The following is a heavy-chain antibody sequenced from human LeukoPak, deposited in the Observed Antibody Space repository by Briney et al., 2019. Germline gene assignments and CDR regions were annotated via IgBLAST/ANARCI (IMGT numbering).Heavy chain of an antibody. J-gene: IGHJ4*02. CDR1: GLTFSSYW. D-gene: IGHD5-12*01. CDR2: IKQDGSEK. CDR3: ASSIVATIKLCY. Sequence: GGSLRLSCAASGLTFSSYWMSWVRQAPGKGLEWVANIKQDGSEKYYVDSVKGRFTISRDNAKNSLYLQMNSLRAEDTAVYYCASSIVATIKLCYWGQGTLVTVSS. V-gene: IGHV3-7*01.